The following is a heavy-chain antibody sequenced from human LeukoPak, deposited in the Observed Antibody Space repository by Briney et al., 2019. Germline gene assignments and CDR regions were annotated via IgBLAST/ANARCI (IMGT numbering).Heavy chain of an antibody. V-gene: IGHV3-53*01. CDR1: GFTVSNNY. CDR2: IYSGGST. Sequence: GGSLRLSCAASGFTVSNNYMSWVRQAPGRGLEWVSAIYSGGSTFFADSVKGRFNISIDNSKNTLYLQMNSLRTEDTAVYYCASGLRGYGIWGQGTRVTVSS. D-gene: IGHD2-15*01. CDR3: ASGLRGYGI. J-gene: IGHJ3*02.